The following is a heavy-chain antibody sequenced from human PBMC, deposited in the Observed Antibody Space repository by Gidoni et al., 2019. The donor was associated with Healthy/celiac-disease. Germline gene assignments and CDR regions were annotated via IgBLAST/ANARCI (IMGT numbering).Heavy chain of an antibody. D-gene: IGHD3-22*01. CDR3: ARDNSAMIGRGYFDY. J-gene: IGHJ4*02. CDR2: ISYDGSNK. V-gene: IGHV3-30*04. CDR1: GFTFSSYA. Sequence: QVQLVESGGGVVQPGRSLRLSCAASGFTFSSYAMHWVRQAPGKGLEWVAVISYDGSNKYYADSVKGRFTISRDNSKNTLYLQMNSLRAEDTAVYYCARDNSAMIGRGYFDYWGQGTLVTVSS.